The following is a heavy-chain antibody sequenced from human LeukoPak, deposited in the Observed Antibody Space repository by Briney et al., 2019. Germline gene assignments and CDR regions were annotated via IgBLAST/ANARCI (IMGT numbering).Heavy chain of an antibody. J-gene: IGHJ4*02. CDR1: RFTVSSYH. D-gene: IGHD1-26*01. CDR2: IYSGDST. Sequence: GGSLRLSCAASRFTVSSYHMNWVRQAPGKGLEWVSVIYSGDSTYYADSVKGRFTISRDNSKNTLYLQMNSLRVEDTAVYYCARGSGSWEYWGQGTLVTVSS. V-gene: IGHV3-53*01. CDR3: ARGSGSWEY.